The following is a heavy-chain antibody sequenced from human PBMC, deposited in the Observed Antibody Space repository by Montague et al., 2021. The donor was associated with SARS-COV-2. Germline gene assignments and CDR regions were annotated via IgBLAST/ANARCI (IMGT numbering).Heavy chain of an antibody. Sequence: SLRLSWAASGFTFNTYSMHWVRRAPGKGLEWVSSISSSGTYIYYSDSVRGRFTISRDNAHNPLSLQLNSLRPEDTALYYCARDGVQFGDWPYYFAFWGQGTLVSVSS. CDR1: GFTFNTYS. CDR2: ISSSGTYI. CDR3: ARDGVQFGDWPYYFAF. V-gene: IGHV3-21*01. D-gene: IGHD2-21*02. J-gene: IGHJ4*02.